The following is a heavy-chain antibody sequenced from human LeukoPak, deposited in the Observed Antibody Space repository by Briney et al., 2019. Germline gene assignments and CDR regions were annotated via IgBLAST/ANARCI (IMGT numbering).Heavy chain of an antibody. V-gene: IGHV4-34*01. CDR2: INHSGST. CDR1: GGSFSGYY. Sequence: SETLSLTCAVYGGSFSGYYWSWIRQPPGKGLEWIGEINHSGSTNYNPSLKSRVTISVDTSKNQFSLKLSSVTAADTAVYYCASRGYSSGWFRANYYWGQGTLVTVSS. CDR3: ASRGYSSGWFRANYY. J-gene: IGHJ4*02. D-gene: IGHD6-19*01.